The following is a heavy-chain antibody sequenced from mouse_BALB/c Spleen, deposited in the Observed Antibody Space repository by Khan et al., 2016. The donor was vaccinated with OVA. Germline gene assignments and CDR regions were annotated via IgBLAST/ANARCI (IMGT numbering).Heavy chain of an antibody. CDR1: GFSLSDYG. CDR2: IWGGGST. J-gene: IGHJ4*01. V-gene: IGHV2-6-5*01. CDR3: AKGVWSYYYTLDY. Sequence: VQLQESGPGLVAPSQNLSLTCTVSGFSLSDYGVSWIRQPPGKGLEWLGVIWGGGSTYYNSDLKSRLSISKDNSKSQGFLKMSSLQSDDTAMFYCAKGVWSYYYTLDYWGQGTSVTVSS.